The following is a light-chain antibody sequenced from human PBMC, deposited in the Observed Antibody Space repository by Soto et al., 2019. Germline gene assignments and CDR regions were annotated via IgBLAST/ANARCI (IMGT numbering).Light chain of an antibody. CDR3: QSYDGSLSGYV. Sequence: QSVLTQPPSVSGAPGQRVTISCTGRSSNVGAGYDVHWYQQVPGTAPKLLIYGNSNRPSGVPDRFSGSKSGTSASLAITGLQAEDEADYYCQSYDGSLSGYVFGTGTKLTVL. V-gene: IGLV1-40*01. CDR1: SSNVGAGYD. CDR2: GNS. J-gene: IGLJ1*01.